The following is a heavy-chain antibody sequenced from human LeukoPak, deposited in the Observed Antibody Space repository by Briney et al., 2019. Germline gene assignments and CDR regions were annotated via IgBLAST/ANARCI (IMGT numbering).Heavy chain of an antibody. CDR1: GGSISSGDYY. CDR3: ARAPVDWQFYYGMDV. Sequence: SQTLSLTCTVSGGSISSGDYYWSWIRQTPGTGLEWIGYIYYSGSTYYNPSLKSRVTISADTSKNQFSLKLSSVTAADTAVYYCARAPVDWQFYYGMDVWGQGTTVTVSS. V-gene: IGHV4-30-4*01. D-gene: IGHD5-12*01. CDR2: IYYSGST. J-gene: IGHJ6*02.